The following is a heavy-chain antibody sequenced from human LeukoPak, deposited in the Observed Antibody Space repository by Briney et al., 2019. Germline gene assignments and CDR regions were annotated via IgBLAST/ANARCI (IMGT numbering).Heavy chain of an antibody. J-gene: IGHJ4*02. Sequence: SGTLSLTCAVSGGSISSSNWWSWVRQPPGKGLEWIGEIYHSGSTNYNPSLKSRVTISVDKSKNQFSLKLSSVTAADTAVYYCARGAIPEQQLVRSYFDYWGQGTLVTVSS. V-gene: IGHV4-4*02. CDR2: IYHSGST. CDR1: GGSISSSNW. D-gene: IGHD6-13*01. CDR3: ARGAIPEQQLVRSYFDY.